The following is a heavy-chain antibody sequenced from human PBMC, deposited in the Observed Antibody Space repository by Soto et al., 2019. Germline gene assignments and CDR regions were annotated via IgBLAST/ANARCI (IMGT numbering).Heavy chain of an antibody. CDR3: ARGGLYGDYDPFGY. V-gene: IGHV3-48*01. J-gene: IGHJ4*02. CDR2: ISYSSSRI. Sequence: EVQLVESGGGLVQPGGSLRLSCAASGFTFSSYSMNWVREAPGKGLEWVSYISYSSSRIYYADSVKGRFTISRDKAKNSLYLQMNSLRAEYTAVYYCARGGLYGDYDPFGYWGQGTLVTVSS. CDR1: GFTFSSYS. D-gene: IGHD4-17*01.